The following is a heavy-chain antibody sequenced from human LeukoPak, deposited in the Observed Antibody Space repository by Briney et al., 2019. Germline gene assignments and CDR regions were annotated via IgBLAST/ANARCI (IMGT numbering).Heavy chain of an antibody. CDR2: IYTSGST. V-gene: IGHV4-61*02. Sequence: ASQTLSLXCTVSGGSISSGSYYWSWIRQPAGKGLEWIGRIYTSGSTNYNPSLKSRVTISVDTSKNQFSLKLSSVTAADTAVYYCARSQDRRITIFGVVTNWFDPWGQGTLVTVSS. CDR3: ARSQDRRITIFGVVTNWFDP. D-gene: IGHD3-3*01. J-gene: IGHJ5*02. CDR1: GGSISSGSYY.